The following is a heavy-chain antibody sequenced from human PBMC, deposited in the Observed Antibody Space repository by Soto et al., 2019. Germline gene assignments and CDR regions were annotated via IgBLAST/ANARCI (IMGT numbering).Heavy chain of an antibody. Sequence: QVQLQQWGAGLLKPSETLSLTCAVYGGSFSGYYWSWIRQPPGKGLEWIGEINHSGSTNYNPSLKSRVTISVDTYKTQFSLKLSSVTAADTAVYYCARDPSSTRPGPWFDPWGQGTLVTVSS. CDR1: GGSFSGYY. D-gene: IGHD2-2*01. CDR3: ARDPSSTRPGPWFDP. J-gene: IGHJ5*02. CDR2: INHSGST. V-gene: IGHV4-34*01.